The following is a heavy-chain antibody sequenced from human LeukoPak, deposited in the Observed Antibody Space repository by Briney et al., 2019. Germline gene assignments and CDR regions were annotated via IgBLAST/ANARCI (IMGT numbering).Heavy chain of an antibody. J-gene: IGHJ6*03. Sequence: GGSLRLSCAASGFTFSSYWMSWVRQAPGKGLEWVANIKQDGSEKYYVDSVKGRFTISRDNAKNSLYLQMNSPRAEDTAVYYCAREVGANTPFYYYYYYMDVWGKGTTVTVSS. CDR3: AREVGANTPFYYYYYYMDV. CDR2: IKQDGSEK. D-gene: IGHD1-26*01. CDR1: GFTFSSYW. V-gene: IGHV3-7*01.